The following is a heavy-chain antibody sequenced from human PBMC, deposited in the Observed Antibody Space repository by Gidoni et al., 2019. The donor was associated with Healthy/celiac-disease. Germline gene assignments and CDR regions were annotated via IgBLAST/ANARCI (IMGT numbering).Heavy chain of an antibody. V-gene: IGHV3-30*18. CDR3: AKFPGSGSISFY. J-gene: IGHJ4*02. Sequence: QVQLVESGGGVVQPGRSLRLSCAASGFTFSSYGMHWVRQAPVKGLEWLAVISYDGSNKYYADSVKGRFTISRDNSKNTLYLQMNSLRAEDTAVYYCAKFPGSGSISFYWGQGTLVTVSS. CDR2: ISYDGSNK. CDR1: GFTFSSYG. D-gene: IGHD6-19*01.